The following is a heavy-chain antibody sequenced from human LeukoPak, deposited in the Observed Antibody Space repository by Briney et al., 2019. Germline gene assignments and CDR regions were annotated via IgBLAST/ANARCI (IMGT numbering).Heavy chain of an antibody. D-gene: IGHD3-3*01. Sequence: SETLSLTCAVSGGSFSGYYWTWIRQPPGKGLEWIGEINHSGSANYNPSLKSRVTISLDTPKNQFSLKLSSVTAADTAVYYCARGSAPSYYDFWSGYTDAFDIWGQGTMVTVSS. CDR2: INHSGSA. V-gene: IGHV4-34*01. J-gene: IGHJ3*02. CDR1: GGSFSGYY. CDR3: ARGSAPSYYDFWSGYTDAFDI.